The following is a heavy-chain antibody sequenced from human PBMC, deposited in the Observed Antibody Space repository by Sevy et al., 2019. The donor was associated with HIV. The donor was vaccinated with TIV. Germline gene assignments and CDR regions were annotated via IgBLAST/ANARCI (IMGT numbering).Heavy chain of an antibody. CDR3: ARDCDSSYYYYGMDV. CDR1: GFTFSSYW. Sequence: GGSLRLSCAASGFTFSSYWMSWVRQAPGKGLEWVANIKQDGSEKYYVDSVKGRFTISRDNAKKSLYLQMNSLRAEDTAVYYCARDCDSSYYYYGMDVWGQRTTVTVSS. CDR2: IKQDGSEK. J-gene: IGHJ6*02. D-gene: IGHD3-22*01. V-gene: IGHV3-7*01.